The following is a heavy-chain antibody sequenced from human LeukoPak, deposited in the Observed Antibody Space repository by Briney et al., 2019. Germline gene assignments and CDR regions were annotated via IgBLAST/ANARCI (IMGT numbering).Heavy chain of an antibody. CDR1: GFTFSSYA. D-gene: IGHD6-6*01. J-gene: IGHJ4*02. CDR3: AKSTSIPIRPSDY. CDR2: ISTSGVNT. V-gene: IGHV3-23*01. Sequence: GGSLRLSCAASGFTFSSYAMSWVRQAPGEGLEWVSAISTSGVNTYYADSVKGRFTISRDNSKNTLYLQMSSLRAEDTAVYYCAKSTSIPIRPSDYWGQGALVTVSS.